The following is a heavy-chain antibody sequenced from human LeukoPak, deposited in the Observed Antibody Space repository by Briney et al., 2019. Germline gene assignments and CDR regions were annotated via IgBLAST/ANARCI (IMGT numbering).Heavy chain of an antibody. CDR1: GFTFSGSA. J-gene: IGHJ4*02. V-gene: IGHV3-73*01. D-gene: IGHD3-22*01. CDR2: IRSKANSYAT. CDR3: TTPYYYDSSGYHAHFDY. Sequence: GGSLRLSCAASGFTFSGSAMHWVRQASGKGLEWVGRIRSKANSYATAYAASVKGRFTISRDDSKNTAYLQINSLKTEDTAVYYCTTPYYYDSSGYHAHFDYWGQGTLVTVSS.